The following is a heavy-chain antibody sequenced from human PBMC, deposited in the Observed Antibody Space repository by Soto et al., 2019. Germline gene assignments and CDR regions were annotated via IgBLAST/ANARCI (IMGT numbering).Heavy chain of an antibody. CDR2: INHSGST. J-gene: IGHJ6*03. D-gene: IGHD3-3*01. CDR1: GGSFSGYY. V-gene: IGHV4-34*01. Sequence: SETLSLTCAVYGGSFSGYYWSWIRQPPGKGLEWIGEINHSGSTNYNPSLKSRVTISVDTSKSQFSLKLSSVTAADTAIYYCARGVSNYDFWSGYSHYYYYMDVWGKGTTVAVSS. CDR3: ARGVSNYDFWSGYSHYYYYMDV.